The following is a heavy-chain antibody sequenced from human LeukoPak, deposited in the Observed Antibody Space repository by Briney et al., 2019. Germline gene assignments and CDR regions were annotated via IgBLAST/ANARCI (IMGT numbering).Heavy chain of an antibody. V-gene: IGHV4-4*07. CDR1: GGSISSYY. CDR2: IYTSGST. CDR3: ARDLLYYYDSSGYYPLDYYYYYYMDV. J-gene: IGHJ6*03. Sequence: SETLSLTCTVSGGSISSYYWSWIRQPAGKGLEWIGRIYTSGSTNSNPSLKSRVTMSVDTSKNQFSLKLSSVTAADTAVYYCARDLLYYYDSSGYYPLDYYYYYYMDVWGKGTTVTVSS. D-gene: IGHD3-22*01.